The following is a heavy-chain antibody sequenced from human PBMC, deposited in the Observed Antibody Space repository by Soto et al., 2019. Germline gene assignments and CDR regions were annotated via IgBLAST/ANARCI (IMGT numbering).Heavy chain of an antibody. Sequence: EVQLVESGGVVVQPGGSLRLSCAASGFTFDDYTMHWVRQAPGKGLEWVSLISWDGGSTYYADSVKGRFTISRDNSKNALYLQINSLRTEDTALYYCAKERVRGLHYGIDVWGQGTTVTVAS. V-gene: IGHV3-43*01. CDR2: ISWDGGST. CDR3: AKERVRGLHYGIDV. J-gene: IGHJ6*02. CDR1: GFTFDDYT. D-gene: IGHD2-21*02.